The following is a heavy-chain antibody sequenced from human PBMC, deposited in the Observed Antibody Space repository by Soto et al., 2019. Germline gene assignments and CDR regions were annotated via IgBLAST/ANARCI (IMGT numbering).Heavy chain of an antibody. D-gene: IGHD3-16*01. CDR1: GGSISSGGYY. J-gene: IGHJ4*02. CDR3: ALRLGDPGRLYFDY. Sequence: PSETLSLTCTVSGGSISSGGYYWSWIRQHPGKGLEWIGYIYYSGSTYYNQSLKSRVTISVDTSKNQFSLKLSSVTAADTAVYYCALRLGDPGRLYFDYWGQGTLVTVSS. V-gene: IGHV4-31*03. CDR2: IYYSGST.